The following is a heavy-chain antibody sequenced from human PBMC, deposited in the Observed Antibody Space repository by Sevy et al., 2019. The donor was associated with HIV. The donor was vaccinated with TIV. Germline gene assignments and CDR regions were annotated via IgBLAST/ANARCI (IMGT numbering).Heavy chain of an antibody. CDR2: ISAYNGNR. V-gene: IGHV1-18*01. Sequence: ASVKVSCKASGYTFTSYGISWVRQAPGQGLEWMGWISAYNGNRNYAQKLQGRVTMTTDTSTSTAYMELRSLRSDDTAVYYCARDQGELSYYYGMDVWGQGTTVTVSS. D-gene: IGHD1-26*01. CDR1: GYTFTSYG. J-gene: IGHJ6*02. CDR3: ARDQGELSYYYGMDV.